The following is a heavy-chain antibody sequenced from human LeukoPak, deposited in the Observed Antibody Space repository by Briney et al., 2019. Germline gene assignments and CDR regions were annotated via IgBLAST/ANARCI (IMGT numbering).Heavy chain of an antibody. D-gene: IGHD3-16*01. CDR2: IYYSGST. V-gene: IGHV4-59*08. J-gene: IGHJ4*02. Sequence: SETLSLTCTVPGGSISSYYWSWIRQPPGKGLEWIGYIYYSGSTNYSTSLKSRVTISLDTSKNQFSLKLSSVTAADTAVYYCAAGGRDIGYHFDYWGQGTLVTVSS. CDR1: GGSISSYY. CDR3: AAGGRDIGYHFDY.